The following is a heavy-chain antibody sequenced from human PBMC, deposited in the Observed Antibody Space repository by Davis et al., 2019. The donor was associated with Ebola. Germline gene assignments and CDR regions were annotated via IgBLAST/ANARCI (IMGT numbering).Heavy chain of an antibody. CDR2: IYHSGST. Sequence: PSETLSLTCAVSGGSISSSNWWSWVRQPPGKGLEWIGEIYHSGSTNYNPSLKSRVTISVDKSKNQFSLKLSSVTAADTAVYYCARDRGSGGGWRYFDLWGRGTLVTVSS. J-gene: IGHJ2*01. CDR1: GGSISSSNW. V-gene: IGHV4-4*02. D-gene: IGHD2-15*01. CDR3: ARDRGSGGGWRYFDL.